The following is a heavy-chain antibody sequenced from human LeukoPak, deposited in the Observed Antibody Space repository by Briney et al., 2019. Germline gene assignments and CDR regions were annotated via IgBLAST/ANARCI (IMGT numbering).Heavy chain of an antibody. V-gene: IGHV3-30*18. J-gene: IGHJ6*02. D-gene: IGHD3-22*01. CDR3: AKDVYYYDSSGYYRYYYYGIDV. Sequence: GGSLRLSCAASGFTFSSYGMHWVRQAPGKGLEWVAVISYDGSNKYYADSVKGRFTISRDNSKNTLYLQMNSLRAEDTAVYYCAKDVYYYDSSGYYRYYYYGIDVWGQGTTVTVSS. CDR1: GFTFSSYG. CDR2: ISYDGSNK.